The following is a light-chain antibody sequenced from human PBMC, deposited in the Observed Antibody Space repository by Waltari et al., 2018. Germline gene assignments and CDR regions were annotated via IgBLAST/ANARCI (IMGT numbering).Light chain of an antibody. CDR1: QSITRD. CDR3: QQSFNTSRT. Sequence: DIQMTQSPSSLSASVGDRVTITCRASQSITRDFNWYQQKPGKAPKLLIYTTSTLQSDIPSRFSGSGSGTDFTLTISSLQPEDFATYYCQQSFNTSRTFGQGTKLEIK. V-gene: IGKV1-39*01. J-gene: IGKJ2*01. CDR2: TTS.